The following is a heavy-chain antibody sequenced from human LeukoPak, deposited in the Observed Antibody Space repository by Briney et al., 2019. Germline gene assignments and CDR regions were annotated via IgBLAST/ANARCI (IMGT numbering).Heavy chain of an antibody. CDR3: ARDIAAAGLFFDY. V-gene: IGHV3-7*01. Sequence: GGSLRLSCAASGFTFSSYAMSWVRQAPGQGLEWVANMMYDGSETDYVDSVKGRFTISRDNAKNSLYLQMNSLRAEDTAVYYCARDIAAAGLFFDYWGQGTLVTVSS. CDR2: MMYDGSET. CDR1: GFTFSSYA. J-gene: IGHJ4*02. D-gene: IGHD6-13*01.